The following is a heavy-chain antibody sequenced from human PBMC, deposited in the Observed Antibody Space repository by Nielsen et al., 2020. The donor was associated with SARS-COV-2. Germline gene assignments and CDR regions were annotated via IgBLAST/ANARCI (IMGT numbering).Heavy chain of an antibody. CDR1: GFTFSNYD. J-gene: IGHJ6*02. CDR3: YLLGPDYGMDV. CDR2: IRYDGSDK. Sequence: GGSLRLSCAASGFTFSNYDIHWARQAPGKGLEWVAFIRYDGSDKYYADSVKGRFTISRDNAKNTVYLQMDSLRVEDTAVYYCYLLGPDYGMDVWGQGTTVTVSS. V-gene: IGHV3-30*02. D-gene: IGHD2-2*01.